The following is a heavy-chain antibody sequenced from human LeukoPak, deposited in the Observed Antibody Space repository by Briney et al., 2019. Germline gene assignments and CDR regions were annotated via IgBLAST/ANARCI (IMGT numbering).Heavy chain of an antibody. V-gene: IGHV4-34*01. CDR1: GGSFSAFY. J-gene: IGHJ4*02. D-gene: IGHD2-2*01. CDR2: VNHSGST. CDR3: ARAAYCSSTNCYGFDY. Sequence: SETLSLTCSVYGGSFSAFYWNWIRQPPGKGLEWVGEVNHSGSTYYNPSLKSRVTFSVDTSKKQFSLKLTSVTAADTAVYYCARAAYCSSTNCYGFDYWGQGTLVTVSS.